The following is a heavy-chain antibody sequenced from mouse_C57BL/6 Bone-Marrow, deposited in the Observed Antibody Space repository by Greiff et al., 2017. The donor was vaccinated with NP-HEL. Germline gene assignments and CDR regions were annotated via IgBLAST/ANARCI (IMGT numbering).Heavy chain of an antibody. J-gene: IGHJ3*01. D-gene: IGHD4-1*01. Sequence: LVESGAELVKPGASVKLSCKASGYTFTSYWMHWVKQRPGQGLEWIGMIHPNSGSTNYNEKFKSKATLTVDKSSSTAYMQLSSLTSEDSAVYYCARVLGSAWFAYWGQGTLVTVSA. CDR2: IHPNSGST. V-gene: IGHV1-64*01. CDR1: GYTFTSYW. CDR3: ARVLGSAWFAY.